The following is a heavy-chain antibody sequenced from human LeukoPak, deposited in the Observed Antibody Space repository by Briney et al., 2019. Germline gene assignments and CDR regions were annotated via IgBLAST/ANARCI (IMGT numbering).Heavy chain of an antibody. CDR1: GFIFSFYG. V-gene: IGHV3-30*02. CDR2: IRSDGSIK. D-gene: IGHD1-1*01. CDR3: AKEGDWNDVTLMDV. Sequence: GGSLRLSCASSGFIFSFYGMHWARQAPGKGLEWVAFIRSDGSIKYYADSVKGRFTISRDNSKNTLYLQMNSLRAADTAVYYCAKEGDWNDVTLMDVWGKGTTVTIAS. J-gene: IGHJ6*03.